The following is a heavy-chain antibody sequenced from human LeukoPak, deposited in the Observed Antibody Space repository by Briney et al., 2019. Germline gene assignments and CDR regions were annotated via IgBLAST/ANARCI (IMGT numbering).Heavy chain of an antibody. J-gene: IGHJ4*02. Sequence: PEGSLRLSCAASGFVFSNYWMSWVRQAPGKGLEWVAYINQDGSEEHYMDSVKARFIISRDNAKNPLSLQMDSLRAEDTAVYYCVRDGGVSGYDLLDYWGQGTLVTVSS. CDR2: INQDGSEE. D-gene: IGHD5-12*01. V-gene: IGHV3-7*01. CDR1: GFVFSNYW. CDR3: VRDGGVSGYDLLDY.